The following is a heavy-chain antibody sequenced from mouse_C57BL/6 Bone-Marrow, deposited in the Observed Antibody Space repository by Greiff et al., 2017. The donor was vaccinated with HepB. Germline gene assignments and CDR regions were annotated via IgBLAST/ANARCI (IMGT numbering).Heavy chain of an antibody. CDR3: ARTYYGNSAY. V-gene: IGHV1-64*01. D-gene: IGHD2-1*01. J-gene: IGHJ3*01. CDR2: IQPNSGST. Sequence: QVQLQQPGAELVKPGASVKLSCKASGYTFTSYWMHWVKQRPGHGLEWIGRIQPNSGSTNYNEKFKSKATLTVEKSSSTAYMQLSSLTSEDSAVYYCARTYYGNSAYWGQGTLVTVSA. CDR1: GYTFTSYW.